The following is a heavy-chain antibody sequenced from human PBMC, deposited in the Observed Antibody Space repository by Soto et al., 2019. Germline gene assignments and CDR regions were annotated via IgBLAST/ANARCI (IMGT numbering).Heavy chain of an antibody. CDR1: GYSSSNIIY. J-gene: IGHJ6*02. V-gene: IGHV4-38-2*01. Sequence: SLSLTCDVSGYSSSNIIYWGWIRRPPGKGLEWIGSLSQSGGTYRNPSLRSRVTISVDRSKNHFSLQLRSVTAADTAVYYCDAGTLTGTRFYGMDVWGPGTKVTVYS. CDR3: DAGTLTGTRFYGMDV. CDR2: LSQSGGT. D-gene: IGHD4-4*01.